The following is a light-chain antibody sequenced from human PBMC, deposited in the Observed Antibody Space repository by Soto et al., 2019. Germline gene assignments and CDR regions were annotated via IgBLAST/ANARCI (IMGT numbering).Light chain of an antibody. CDR1: QGISSY. J-gene: IGKJ5*01. Sequence: DIQLTQSPSFLSASVEDRVTITYRASQGISSYLAWYQQKPGKAPKLLIYAASTLQSGVPSRFNGSGSGTEFTLTISSLQPEDFAAYYCQQLNSYPPTFGQGTRLEIK. V-gene: IGKV1-9*01. CDR3: QQLNSYPPT. CDR2: AAS.